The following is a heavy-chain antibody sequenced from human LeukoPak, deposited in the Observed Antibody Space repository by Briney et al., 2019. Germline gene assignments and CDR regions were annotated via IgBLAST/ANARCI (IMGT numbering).Heavy chain of an antibody. CDR1: GFTFSSFA. V-gene: IGHV3-23*05. CDR2: SGPTI. J-gene: IGHJ3*02. Sequence: GGSLRLSCAASGFTFSSFAMSWVRQAPGKGLEWVSSSGPTINYADSVKGRFTISRDNSKNTLDLQMNNLRAEDTAVYHCARSWRYYDSSGYYGFDIWGQGTMVTVSS. D-gene: IGHD3-22*01. CDR3: ARSWRYYDSSGYYGFDI.